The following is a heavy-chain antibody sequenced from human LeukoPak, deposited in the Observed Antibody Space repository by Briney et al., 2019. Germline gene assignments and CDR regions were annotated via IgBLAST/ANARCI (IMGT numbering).Heavy chain of an antibody. CDR3: ARGPGLAMGKGYFDY. Sequence: GGSLRLSCAASGFIFSDYAMHWVRQAPAKGLEWVAATSHNEGNRYYADSVKGRFTISRDNSRNTLYLEVNSLRTDDTAVYFCARGPGLAMGKGYFDYCGQGTLVTVSS. D-gene: IGHD5-18*01. CDR1: GFIFSDYA. J-gene: IGHJ4*02. V-gene: IGHV3-30-3*01. CDR2: TSHNEGNR.